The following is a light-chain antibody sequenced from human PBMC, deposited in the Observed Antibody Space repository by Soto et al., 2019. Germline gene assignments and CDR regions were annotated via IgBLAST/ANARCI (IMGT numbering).Light chain of an antibody. V-gene: IGLV2-14*01. Sequence: QSVLTQPASVSGSPGQSITMSCTGTSSDVGGYNYVSWYQQHPGKGPKLMIYEVSNRPSGVSNRFSGSKSGNTASLTISGLQAEDEADYYCSSYTTSSTPVVFGGGTKLTVL. CDR1: SSDVGGYNY. CDR3: SSYTTSSTPVV. J-gene: IGLJ2*01. CDR2: EVS.